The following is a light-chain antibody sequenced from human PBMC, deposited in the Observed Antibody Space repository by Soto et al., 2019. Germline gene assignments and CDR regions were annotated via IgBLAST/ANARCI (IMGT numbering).Light chain of an antibody. CDR1: QSVTSNY. CDR3: QQYDSSLLT. CDR2: GTS. Sequence: ENVLTQSPGTLSLSPGERATLSCRASQSVTSNYLAWYQQKPGQAPSLLIYGTSSRSTGIPHRFSGSGSGTDFTLTISRLESEDIAVYYFQQYDSSLLTFGGGTKVEIK. V-gene: IGKV3-20*01. J-gene: IGKJ4*01.